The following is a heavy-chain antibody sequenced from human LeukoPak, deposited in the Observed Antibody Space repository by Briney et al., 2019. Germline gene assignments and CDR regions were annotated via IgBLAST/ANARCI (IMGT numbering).Heavy chain of an antibody. Sequence: SETLSLTCTVSGDSISSYYWSWIRQPPGKGLEWIGYIYYSGSTNYNPSLKSRVTISVDTSKNQFSLKLRSVTAADTAVYYCARISSSNWYNERGAFDVWGQGTMVTVSS. CDR1: GDSISSYY. V-gene: IGHV4-59*01. CDR2: IYYSGST. D-gene: IGHD6-13*01. J-gene: IGHJ3*01. CDR3: ARISSSNWYNERGAFDV.